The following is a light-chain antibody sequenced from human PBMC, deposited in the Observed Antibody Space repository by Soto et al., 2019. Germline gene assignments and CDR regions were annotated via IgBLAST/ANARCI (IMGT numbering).Light chain of an antibody. CDR2: GAS. CDR1: QRVRDSY. Sequence: VLTQSPGTLSLSPGERATIYCRDSQRVRDSYLAWYQQKPGQTPSXIVYGASSRATGIPDRFSGSGSGTEFTLTISSLQPDDFATYYCQHYNSYSEALGQGTKVDIK. J-gene: IGKJ1*01. CDR3: QHYNSYSEA. V-gene: IGKV3-20*01.